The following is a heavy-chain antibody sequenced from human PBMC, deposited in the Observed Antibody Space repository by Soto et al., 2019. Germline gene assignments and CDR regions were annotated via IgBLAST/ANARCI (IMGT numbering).Heavy chain of an antibody. V-gene: IGHV5-10-1*01. CDR1: GYSFAGYW. CDR2: IDPSDSQT. J-gene: IGHJ3*02. Sequence: ESLKISCKGSGYSFAGYWITWVRQKPGKGLEWMGRIDPSDSQTYYSPSFRGRFTISRDNSKNSLYLQMNSLRTEDTALYYCAKDISPIWPDGAFDIWGQGTMVTVSS. D-gene: IGHD2-15*01. CDR3: AKDISPIWPDGAFDI.